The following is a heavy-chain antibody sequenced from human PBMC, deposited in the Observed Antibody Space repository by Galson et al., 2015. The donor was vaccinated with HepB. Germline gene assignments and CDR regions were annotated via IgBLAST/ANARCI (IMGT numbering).Heavy chain of an antibody. J-gene: IGHJ4*02. CDR2: ISAYNGNT. CDR3: ARDGSSGGSCYSSRGYFDY. V-gene: IGHV1-18*01. Sequence: SYGISWVRQAPGQGLEWMGWISAYNGNTNYAQKLQGRVTMTTDTSTSTAYMELRSLRSDDTAVYYCARDGSSGGSCYSSRGYFDYWGQGTLVTVSS. CDR1: SYG. D-gene: IGHD2-15*01.